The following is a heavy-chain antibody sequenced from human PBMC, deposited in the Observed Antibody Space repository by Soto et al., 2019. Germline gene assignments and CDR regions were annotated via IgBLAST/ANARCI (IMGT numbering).Heavy chain of an antibody. CDR1: GFTVSNNY. J-gene: IGHJ4*02. V-gene: IGHV3-66*01. Sequence: EVQLVESGGGLVQPGGSLRLSCAASGFTVSNNYMSWVRQAPGKGLEWVSVIYSGGTTYYADSVKGRFTISRDNSKNTLYLQLNSLGAEDTAVYYCTRALTVTTVFDYWGQGTLVTVSS. CDR3: TRALTVTTVFDY. D-gene: IGHD4-17*01. CDR2: IYSGGTT.